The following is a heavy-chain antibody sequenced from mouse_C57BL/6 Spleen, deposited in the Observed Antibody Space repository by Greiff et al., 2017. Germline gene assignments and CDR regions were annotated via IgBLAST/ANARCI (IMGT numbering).Heavy chain of an antibody. CDR2: IHPNSGST. CDR3: ARSGNTVDYFDY. Sequence: VQLQQPGAELVKPGASVKLSCKASGYTFTSYWMHWVKQRPGQGLEWIGMIHPNSGSTNYNEKFKSKATLTVDKSSSTAYMQLSSLTSEDSAVYYCARSGNTVDYFDYWGQGTTLTVSS. V-gene: IGHV1-64*01. J-gene: IGHJ2*01. D-gene: IGHD1-1*01. CDR1: GYTFTSYW.